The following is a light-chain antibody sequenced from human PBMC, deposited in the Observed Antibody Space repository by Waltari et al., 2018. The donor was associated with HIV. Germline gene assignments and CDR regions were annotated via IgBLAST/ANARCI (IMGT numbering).Light chain of an antibody. V-gene: IGKV3-15*01. CDR1: QNIGNN. CDR2: GAS. CDR3: QHYNTWPYT. Sequence: ERVLTQSPVTLFVSPGERATLSCTASQNIGNNLAWYQYKPGQAPRLLLYGASTRATCIPARFSGGGSATEFTLTIDNLQSADSAFYYCQHYNTWPYTFGRGTKLVI. J-gene: IGKJ2*01.